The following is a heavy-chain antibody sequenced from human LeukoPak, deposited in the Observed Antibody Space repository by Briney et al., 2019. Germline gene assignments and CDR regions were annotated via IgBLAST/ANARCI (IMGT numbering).Heavy chain of an antibody. CDR1: GFTFSSYS. V-gene: IGHV3-21*01. D-gene: IGHD2-15*01. Sequence: PGGSLRLSCAASGFTFSSYSMNWVRQAPGKGLEWVSSISSSSYIYYADSVKGRFTISRDNAKNSLYLQMNSLRAEDTAVYYCARGVRTVVVVAANNWFDPWGQGTLVTVSS. CDR2: ISSSSYI. CDR3: ARGVRTVVVVAANNWFDP. J-gene: IGHJ5*02.